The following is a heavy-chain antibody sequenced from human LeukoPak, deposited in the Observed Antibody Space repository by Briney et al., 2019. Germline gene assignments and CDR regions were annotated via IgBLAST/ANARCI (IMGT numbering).Heavy chain of an antibody. CDR3: ARVGGYDLGFY. V-gene: IGHV4-34*01. CDR2: INHSGST. D-gene: IGHD5-12*01. CDR1: GGSFSGYY. Sequence: KSSETLSLTCAVYGGSFSGYYWSWIRQPPGKGLEWIGEINHSGSTNYNPSLKSRVTISVDTSKNQFSLKLSSVTAADTAVYYCARVGGYDLGFYWGQGTLVTVSS. J-gene: IGHJ4*02.